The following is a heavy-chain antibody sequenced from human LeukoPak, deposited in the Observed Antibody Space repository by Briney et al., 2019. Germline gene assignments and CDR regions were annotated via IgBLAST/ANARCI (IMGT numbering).Heavy chain of an antibody. Sequence: KRGESLKISCKGSGYSFTNYCIGWVRQSPGKGLEWKGIIYPDDSDTKYSPSFQAQVIISADKSITTAFLQWSSLKASDTAMYYCARTYSSGFHPEFQHWGQGTLVTVSS. CDR1: GYSFTNYC. CDR3: ARTYSSGFHPEFQH. J-gene: IGHJ1*01. V-gene: IGHV5-51*01. D-gene: IGHD3-22*01. CDR2: IYPDDSDT.